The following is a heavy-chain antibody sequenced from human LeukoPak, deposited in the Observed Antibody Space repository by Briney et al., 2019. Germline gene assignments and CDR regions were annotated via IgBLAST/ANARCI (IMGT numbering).Heavy chain of an antibody. Sequence: SETLSLTCTVSGGSISSYYWSWIRQPPGKGLEWIGSIYYSGSTYHNPSLKSRVTISVDTSKNQFSLKLSSVTAADTAVYYCASGPRPFDYWGQGTLVTVSS. J-gene: IGHJ4*02. CDR3: ASGPRPFDY. V-gene: IGHV4-39*01. CDR1: GGSISSYY. CDR2: IYYSGST.